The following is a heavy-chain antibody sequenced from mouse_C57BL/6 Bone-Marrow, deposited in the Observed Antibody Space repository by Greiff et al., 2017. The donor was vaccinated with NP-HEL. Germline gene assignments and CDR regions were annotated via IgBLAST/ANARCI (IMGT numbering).Heavy chain of an antibody. Sequence: QVQLQQPGAELVKPGASVKLSCKASGYTFTSYWMQWVKQRPGQGLEWIGEIDPSDSYTNYNQKFKGKATLTVDTSSSTAYMQLSSLTSEDSAVYYCAREGNHYYGSSCRWYWDVGGRGTTVTVSA. CDR1: GYTFTSYW. CDR3: AREGNHYYGSSCRWYWDV. J-gene: IGHJ1*03. CDR2: IDPSDSYT. V-gene: IGHV1-50*01. D-gene: IGHD1-1*01.